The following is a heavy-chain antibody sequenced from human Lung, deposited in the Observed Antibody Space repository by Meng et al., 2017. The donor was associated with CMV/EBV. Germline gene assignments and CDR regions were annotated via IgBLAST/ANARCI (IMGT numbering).Heavy chain of an antibody. CDR3: ARGSRDIAVAGVY. CDR1: GDSLCTLT. V-gene: IGHV1-69*01. D-gene: IGHD6-13*01. J-gene: IGHJ4*02. CDR2: VIPIIAKA. Sequence: ARSPRHSCGDSLCTLTICWLSWVPRVRVEGLVWVIPIIAKANYTQYFEGRVTIFADASKSTTYMELSCLRSEDTAEYYCARGSRDIAVAGVYWGQGTLVTVSS.